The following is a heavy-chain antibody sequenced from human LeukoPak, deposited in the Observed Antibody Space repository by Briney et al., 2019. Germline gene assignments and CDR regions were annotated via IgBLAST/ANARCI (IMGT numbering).Heavy chain of an antibody. CDR2: ISGSGGST. CDR3: AKGKQQLVPDWFDP. CDR1: GFTFSSYS. J-gene: IGHJ5*02. Sequence: GGSLRLSCAASGFTFSSYSMNWVRQAPGKGLEWISAISGSGGSTYYADSVKGRFTISRDNSKNTLYLQMNSLRAEDTAVCYCAKGKQQLVPDWFDPWGQGTLVTVSS. V-gene: IGHV3-23*01. D-gene: IGHD6-13*01.